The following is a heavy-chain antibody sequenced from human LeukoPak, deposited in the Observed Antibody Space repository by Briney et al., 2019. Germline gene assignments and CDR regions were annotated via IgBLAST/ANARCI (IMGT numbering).Heavy chain of an antibody. CDR2: ISSSGSTI. Sequence: GGSLRLSCAASGFTFSSYGMHWVRQAPGKGLEWVSYISSSGSTIYYADSVKGRFTISRDNAKNSLYLQMNSLRAEDTAVYYCARGEWEPLDYWGQGTLVTVSS. D-gene: IGHD1-26*01. CDR1: GFTFSSYG. J-gene: IGHJ4*02. V-gene: IGHV3-48*04. CDR3: ARGEWEPLDY.